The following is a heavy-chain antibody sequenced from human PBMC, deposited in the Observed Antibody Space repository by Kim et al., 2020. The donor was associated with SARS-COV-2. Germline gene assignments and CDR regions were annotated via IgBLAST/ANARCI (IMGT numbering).Heavy chain of an antibody. CDR3: ARVQGSGGRWLQHDGMDV. D-gene: IGHD3-16*01. J-gene: IGHJ6*02. Sequence: KGRVTISVDTSKNQFSLKLSSVTAADTAVYYCARVQGSGGRWLQHDGMDVWGQGTTVTVSS. V-gene: IGHV4-59*01.